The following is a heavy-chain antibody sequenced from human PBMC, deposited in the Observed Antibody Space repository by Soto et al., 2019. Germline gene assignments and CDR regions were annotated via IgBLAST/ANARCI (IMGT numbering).Heavy chain of an antibody. CDR2: ISGRGGVT. CDR3: AKDRQFRSYYESAGHYND. CDR1: GFTFRNQD. Sequence: EVQLLESGGGLVQPGGSLRLTCVGSGFTFRNQDMRWVRPAPGKGLEWVSGISGRGGVTYYADSVKGRFTISRDNSKNTLYLQMNNLRANDTAVYYCAKDRQFRSYYESAGHYNDWGQGTLVTVSS. D-gene: IGHD3-22*01. J-gene: IGHJ4*02. V-gene: IGHV3-23*01.